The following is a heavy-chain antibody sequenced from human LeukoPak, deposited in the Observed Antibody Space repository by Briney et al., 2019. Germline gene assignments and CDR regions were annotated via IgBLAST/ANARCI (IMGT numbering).Heavy chain of an antibody. J-gene: IGHJ3*01. CDR2: IYYSGST. CDR1: GGSISSGGYY. Sequence: SETLSLTCTVSGGSISSGGYYWSWIRQHPGKGLEWIGYIYYSGSTYYNPSLKGRVTISVDTSKNQFSLKLSSVTAADTAVYYCARLQLGGPYTSSAVNAFDVWGQGTMVTISS. CDR3: ARLQLGGPYTSSAVNAFDV. V-gene: IGHV4-31*03. D-gene: IGHD6-6*01.